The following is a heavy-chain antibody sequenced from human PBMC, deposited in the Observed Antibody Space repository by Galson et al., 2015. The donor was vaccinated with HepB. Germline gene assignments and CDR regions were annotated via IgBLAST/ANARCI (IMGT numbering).Heavy chain of an antibody. Sequence: QSGAEVKKPGESLKTSCKASGGTFSSYAISWVRQAPGQGLEWMGGIIPIFGIANYAQKFQGRVTITADESTSTAYMELSSLRSEDTAVYYCAFTYYYDSSGWPSDYWGQGTLVTVSS. D-gene: IGHD3-22*01. J-gene: IGHJ4*02. CDR2: IIPIFGIA. V-gene: IGHV1-69*01. CDR3: AFTYYYDSSGWPSDY. CDR1: GGTFSSYA.